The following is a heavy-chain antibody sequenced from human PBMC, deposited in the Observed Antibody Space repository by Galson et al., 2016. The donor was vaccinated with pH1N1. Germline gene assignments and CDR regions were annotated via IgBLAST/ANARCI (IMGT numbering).Heavy chain of an antibody. D-gene: IGHD6-19*01. J-gene: IGHJ4*02. CDR1: GFSLSTIGMC. V-gene: IGHV2-70*11. CDR2: IDWNDDK. Sequence: PALVKPTQTLTLTCTFSGFSLSTIGMCVSWIRQPPGKALEWLARIDWNDDKYYSTSLKTRLTISKDTSKNQVILTMTNMDPVDAATYYCARSGNSGWSPFDYWGQGTLVTVSS. CDR3: ARSGNSGWSPFDY.